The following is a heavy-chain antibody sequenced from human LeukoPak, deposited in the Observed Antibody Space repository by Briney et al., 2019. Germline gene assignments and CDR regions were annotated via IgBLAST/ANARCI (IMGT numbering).Heavy chain of an antibody. Sequence: PSETLSLTCTVSGGSISCGDYYWSWIRQPPGKGLEWIGYIYYSGSTYYNPSLKSRVTISVDTSKNQFSLKLSSVTAADTAVYYCARDSGTGYYRYWGQGTLVTVSS. D-gene: IGHD3/OR15-3a*01. CDR2: IYYSGST. CDR1: GGSISCGDYY. CDR3: ARDSGTGYYRY. V-gene: IGHV4-30-4*08. J-gene: IGHJ4*02.